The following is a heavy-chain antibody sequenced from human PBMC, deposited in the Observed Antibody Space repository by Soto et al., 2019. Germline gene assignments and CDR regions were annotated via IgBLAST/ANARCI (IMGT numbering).Heavy chain of an antibody. V-gene: IGHV1-8*01. J-gene: IGHJ4*02. CDR3: ARRGWSGYYNIEDTYYFDY. CDR2: MNPNSGNT. Sequence: QVQLVKSGAEVKKPGASVKVSCKASGYTFTSYDINWVRQATGQGLEWMGWMNPNSGNTGYAQKFQGRVTMTRNTSISTAYMELSSLRSEYTAVYYCARRGWSGYYNIEDTYYFDYWGQGTMVTVSS. CDR1: GYTFTSYD. D-gene: IGHD3-3*01.